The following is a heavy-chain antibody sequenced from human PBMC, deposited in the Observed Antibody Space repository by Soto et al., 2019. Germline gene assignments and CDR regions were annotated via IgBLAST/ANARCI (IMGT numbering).Heavy chain of an antibody. D-gene: IGHD1-26*01. J-gene: IGHJ4*02. CDR2: INHSGST. CDR3: ARGRTSGSYPLDY. Sequence: PSETLSLTCAVYGGSFSGYYWSWIRQPPGKGLEWIGEINHSGSTNYNPSLKSRVTISVDTSKNQFSLKLSSVTAADTAVYYCARGRTSGSYPLDYWGQGTLVTVSS. CDR1: GGSFSGYY. V-gene: IGHV4-34*01.